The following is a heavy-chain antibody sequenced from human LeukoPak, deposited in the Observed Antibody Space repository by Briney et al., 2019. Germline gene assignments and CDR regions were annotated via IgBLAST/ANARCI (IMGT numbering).Heavy chain of an antibody. Sequence: SETLSLTCAVYGGSFSGYYWSWIRQPPGKGLEWIGEINHSGSTNYNPSLKSRVTISVDTSKNQFSLKLSSVTAADTAVYYCARRGDDLWSGNDWFFDLWGRGTLVTVSS. J-gene: IGHJ2*01. CDR1: GGSFSGYY. V-gene: IGHV4-34*01. D-gene: IGHD3-3*01. CDR2: INHSGST. CDR3: ARRGDDLWSGNDWFFDL.